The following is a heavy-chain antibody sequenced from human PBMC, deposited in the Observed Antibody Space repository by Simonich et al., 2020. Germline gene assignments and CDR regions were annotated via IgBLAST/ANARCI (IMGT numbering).Heavy chain of an antibody. Sequence: QVQLQQWGAGLLKPSETLSLTCAVYGGSFSGYYCSWIRQTPGKGLGWIGEIKHRGITNYNPSLKSRVTITVDPSKNQFSLKLSSVTAADTAVYYCAREFRDYWYFDLWGRGTLVTVSS. CDR2: IKHRGIT. CDR1: GGSFSGYY. V-gene: IGHV4-34*01. J-gene: IGHJ2*01. CDR3: AREFRDYWYFDL. D-gene: IGHD2-21*01.